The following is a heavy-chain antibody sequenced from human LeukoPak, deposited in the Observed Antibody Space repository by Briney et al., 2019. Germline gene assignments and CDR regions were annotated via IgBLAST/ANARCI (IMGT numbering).Heavy chain of an antibody. D-gene: IGHD3-22*01. Sequence: SVKVSCKASGGTFSSYAISWVRQAPGQGLEWMGGIIPIFGTANYAQKFQGRVTITADESTSTAYMELSSLRSEDTAVYYCARGAEYYYDSSGYYGDYFDYWGQGTLVTVSS. CDR2: IIPIFGTA. CDR1: GGTFSSYA. J-gene: IGHJ4*02. V-gene: IGHV1-69*13. CDR3: ARGAEYYYDSSGYYGDYFDY.